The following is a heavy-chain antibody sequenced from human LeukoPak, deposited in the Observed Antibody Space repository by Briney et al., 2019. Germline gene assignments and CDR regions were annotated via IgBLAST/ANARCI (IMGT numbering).Heavy chain of an antibody. J-gene: IGHJ4*02. Sequence: SETLSLTCTVSGGSISSSSYYWGWIRQPPGKGLEWIGSIYYSGSTYYNPSLKSQVTISVDTSKNQFSLKLSSVTAADTAVYYCARLFNRMTTVTFDYWGQGTLVTVSS. V-gene: IGHV4-39*01. CDR1: GGSISSSSYY. CDR3: ARLFNRMTTVTFDY. CDR2: IYYSGST. D-gene: IGHD4-17*01.